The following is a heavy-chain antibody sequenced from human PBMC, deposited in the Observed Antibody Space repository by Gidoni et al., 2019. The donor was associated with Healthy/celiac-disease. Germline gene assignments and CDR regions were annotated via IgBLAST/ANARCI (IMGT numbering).Heavy chain of an antibody. CDR3: TKCQAWSDWDAFDI. V-gene: IGHV3-9*01. Sequence: EVQLVESGGGLVQPGRSLRLSCAASGFTFDDYAMHWVRQSPGKGLGWVSGISWNSGYIGYADSVKGRFTISRDNAKNSLYLQMNSLRAEDTALYYCTKCQAWSDWDAFDIWGQGTMVTVSS. CDR2: ISWNSGYI. J-gene: IGHJ3*02. D-gene: IGHD2-21*01. CDR1: GFTFDDYA.